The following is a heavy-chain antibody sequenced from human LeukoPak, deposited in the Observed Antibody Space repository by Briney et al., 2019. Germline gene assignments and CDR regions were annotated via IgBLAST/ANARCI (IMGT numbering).Heavy chain of an antibody. J-gene: IGHJ4*02. CDR2: ITYDGNNQ. Sequence: GGSLRLSRVASGLTFSSYWMSWVRQAPGKGLEWVAVITYDGNNQYYADSVKGRFTVSRDNSKSTMFLQMQSLRLEDTAVYYCATMAVAGTVFDYWGQGTLVTVSS. V-gene: IGHV3-30*03. CDR1: GLTFSSYW. D-gene: IGHD6-19*01. CDR3: ATMAVAGTVFDY.